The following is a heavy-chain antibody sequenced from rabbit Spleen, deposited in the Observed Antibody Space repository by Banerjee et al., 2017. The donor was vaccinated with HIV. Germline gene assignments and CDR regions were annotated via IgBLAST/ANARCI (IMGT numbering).Heavy chain of an antibody. V-gene: IGHV1S45*01. CDR3: ARDSYAASGVWNL. CDR1: GFDFSSNYY. J-gene: IGHJ4*01. D-gene: IGHD4-2*01. CDR2: IYTRDDST. Sequence: QQQLVESGGGLVKPEGSLTLTCTASGFDFSSNYYFSWVRQAPGKGLELIAYIYTRDDSTYYASWAKGRFTISKASSTTVTLQMTSLTVADTATYFCARDSYAASGVWNLWGPGTLVTVS.